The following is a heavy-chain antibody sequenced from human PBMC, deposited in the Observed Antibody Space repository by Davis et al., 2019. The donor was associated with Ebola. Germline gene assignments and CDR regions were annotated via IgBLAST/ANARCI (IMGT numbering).Heavy chain of an antibody. J-gene: IGHJ6*04. D-gene: IGHD4-11*01. V-gene: IGHV4-59*01. CDR1: GGSISSYY. CDR2: IYYSGST. CDR3: ATTTTVPYYYYGMDV. Sequence: SETLSLTCTVSGGSISSYYWSWIRQPPGKGLEWIGYIYYSGSTNYNPSLKSRVTISVDTSKNQFSLKLSSVTAADTAVYYCATTTTVPYYYYGMDVWGKGTTVTVSS.